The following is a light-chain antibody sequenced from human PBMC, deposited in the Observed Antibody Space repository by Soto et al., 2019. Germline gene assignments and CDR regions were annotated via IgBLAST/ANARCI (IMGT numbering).Light chain of an antibody. V-gene: IGLV1-44*01. CDR2: SNN. CDR1: RSNIGSNT. Sequence: QSVLTQPPSASGTPGQRVTISCSGSRSNIGSNTVNWYQQLPGTAPKLLIYSNNQRPSGVPDRFSGSKSGTSASLAISGVQSEYEADYYCAAWDDSLNGWVFGGGTQLTVL. J-gene: IGLJ3*02. CDR3: AAWDDSLNGWV.